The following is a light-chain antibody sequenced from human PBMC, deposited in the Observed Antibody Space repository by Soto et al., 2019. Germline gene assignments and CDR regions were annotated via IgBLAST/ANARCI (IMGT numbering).Light chain of an antibody. J-gene: IGKJ1*01. CDR1: QTVSSK. Sequence: EIVLSQSPGTLSLSPGERATLSCRASQTVSSKLAWYQQKPGKAPRLLIYGASTRDSGIPARFSGSGSGTEFTLTISSLQSEDFAAYYCQQYNNWPPTFGQGTKVDIK. CDR2: GAS. V-gene: IGKV3-15*01. CDR3: QQYNNWPPT.